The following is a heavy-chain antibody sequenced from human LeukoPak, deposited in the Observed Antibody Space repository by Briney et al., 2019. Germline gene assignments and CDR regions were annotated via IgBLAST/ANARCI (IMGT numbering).Heavy chain of an antibody. J-gene: IGHJ4*02. CDR3: ARGRNWSNFDY. D-gene: IGHD1-1*01. V-gene: IGHV4-59*01. CDR1: GGSISSYY. Sequence: PSETLSLTCTVSGGSISSYYWSWIRQPPGKGLEWIGYIYYSGSTNYNPPLKSRVTISVDTSKNQFSLKLSSVTAADTAVYYCARGRNWSNFDYWGQGTLVTVSS. CDR2: IYYSGST.